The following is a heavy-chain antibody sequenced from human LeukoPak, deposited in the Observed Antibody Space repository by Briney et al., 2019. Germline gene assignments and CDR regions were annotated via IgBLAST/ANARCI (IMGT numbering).Heavy chain of an antibody. J-gene: IGHJ4*02. D-gene: IGHD4-17*01. Sequence: KPSETLSLTRTVSGGSISSYYWSWIRQPAGKGLEWIGRIYTSGSTNYNPSLKSRVTMSVDTSKNQFSLKLSSVTAADTAVYYCARQTYGDHELYFDYWGQGTLVTVSS. CDR1: GGSISSYY. CDR2: IYTSGST. CDR3: ARQTYGDHELYFDY. V-gene: IGHV4-4*07.